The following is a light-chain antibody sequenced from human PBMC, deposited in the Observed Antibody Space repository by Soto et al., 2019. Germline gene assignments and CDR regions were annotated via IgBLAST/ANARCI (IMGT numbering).Light chain of an antibody. Sequence: LTQPASVSASSGQSITLSSTGTRSDVSIYNYVSWYQQHPGKAPNLMIYGFSNRPSGVSSRFSGAKSGHTASLTISGLQVEDEADYYCCSYTSSTNYVFGPGTKVTVL. CDR2: GFS. CDR3: CSYTSSTNYV. J-gene: IGLJ1*01. CDR1: RSDVSIYNY. V-gene: IGLV2-14*01.